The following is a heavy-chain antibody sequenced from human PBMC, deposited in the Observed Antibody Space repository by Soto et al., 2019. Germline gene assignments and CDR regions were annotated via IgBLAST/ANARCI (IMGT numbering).Heavy chain of an antibody. Sequence: SETLSLTCSVSGDYIHVGGYYWTWIRQRPGKGLEWMGYIYYTGKPYYNPSLESRLTMSVDRSKNQFSLRLTSVTAADTAVYFCGRDLTSNANCIDPWGQGTLVTVSS. CDR2: IYYTGKP. CDR3: GRDLTSNANCIDP. D-gene: IGHD2-2*01. V-gene: IGHV4-30-4*01. CDR1: GDYIHVGGYY. J-gene: IGHJ5*02.